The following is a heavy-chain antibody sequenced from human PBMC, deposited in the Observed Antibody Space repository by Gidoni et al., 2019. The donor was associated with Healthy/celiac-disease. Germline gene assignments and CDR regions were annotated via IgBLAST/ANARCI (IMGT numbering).Heavy chain of an antibody. CDR2: ISYDGSNK. Sequence: QVQLVESGGGVVQPGRSLRLSCAASGFTFSSYAMHWVRQAPGKGLEWVAVISYDGSNKYYADSVKGRFTISRDNSKNTLYLQMNSLRAEETAVYYCATQEEDDSEYFQHWGQGTLVTVSS. V-gene: IGHV3-30*04. CDR3: ATQEEDDSEYFQH. CDR1: GFTFSSYA. J-gene: IGHJ1*01. D-gene: IGHD2-15*01.